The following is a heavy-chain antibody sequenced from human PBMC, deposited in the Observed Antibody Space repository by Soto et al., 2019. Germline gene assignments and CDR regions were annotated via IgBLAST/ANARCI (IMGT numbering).Heavy chain of an antibody. CDR1: GISINTDKW. D-gene: IGHD2-21*02. J-gene: IGHJ4*02. CDR3: VRGGDWKFDY. Sequence: QVQLQESGPGLVKPSGTLSLTCGVSGISINTDKWWSWVRQPPGKGLEWIGEIHKSGRNNYNPSLTSRVTMSIDKSKNQFSLKVNSVPVADTAGYYCVRGGDWKFDYWGQGSLVTVSS. V-gene: IGHV4-4*02. CDR2: IHKSGRN.